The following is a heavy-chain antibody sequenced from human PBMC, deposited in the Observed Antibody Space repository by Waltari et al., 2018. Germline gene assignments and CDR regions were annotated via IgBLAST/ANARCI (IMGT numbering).Heavy chain of an antibody. CDR3: ARVWGVTTSDF. D-gene: IGHD4-17*01. CDR1: CFSLTFYG. CDR2: ISSSGPTI. V-gene: IGHV3-48*03. J-gene: IGHJ4*02. Sequence: EVQLVESGGGLVQPGGSLRLSCAASCFSLTFYGMNWVRQAPGKGLEWLSFISSSGPTIHYADSVKGRFTVSRDNTKNALSLQMNSLRAEDTAVYYCARVWGVTTSDFWGQGTLVTVSS.